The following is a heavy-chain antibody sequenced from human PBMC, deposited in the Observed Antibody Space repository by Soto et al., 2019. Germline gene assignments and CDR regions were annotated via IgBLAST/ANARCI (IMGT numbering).Heavy chain of an antibody. CDR2: ISGSGGST. V-gene: IGHV3-23*01. D-gene: IGHD5-18*01. CDR1: GFTFSSYA. J-gene: IGHJ3*02. Sequence: ELQLLESGGGWVQPGGSLRLSCAASGFTFSSYAMSWVSQAPGKGLERDSAISGSGGSTYYADPVKARFTISRDNSNNRLYMQMNSLRAEDTAVYYCAKGGIQLWLKDAFDIWGQGTMVTVSS. CDR3: AKGGIQLWLKDAFDI.